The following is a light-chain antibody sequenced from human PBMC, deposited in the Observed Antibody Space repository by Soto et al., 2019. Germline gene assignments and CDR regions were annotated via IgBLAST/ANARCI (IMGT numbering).Light chain of an antibody. J-gene: IGKJ4*01. CDR3: QQYNSYPLT. Sequence: DIQMTQSPSTLSASVGDRVTITCRASQSISSWLARYQQKPGKAPNLLIYKASSLESGVPSRFSGSGSGTEFTLTISSLQPDDFATYYCQQYNSYPLTFGGRTKVEIK. V-gene: IGKV1-5*03. CDR2: KAS. CDR1: QSISSW.